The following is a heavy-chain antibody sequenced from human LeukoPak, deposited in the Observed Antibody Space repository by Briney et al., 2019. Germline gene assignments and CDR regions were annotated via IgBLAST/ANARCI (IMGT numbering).Heavy chain of an antibody. Sequence: GGSLRLSCAASGFTFSSYGMHWVRQAPGKGLEWVAVISYDGSNTYYADSVKGRFTTSRDNSKNTLYLQMNSLRAEDTAIYYCAKRYCTGGSCCPDYWGQGTLVTVSS. CDR1: GFTFSSYG. CDR3: AKRYCTGGSCCPDY. CDR2: ISYDGSNT. V-gene: IGHV3-30*18. J-gene: IGHJ4*02. D-gene: IGHD2-15*01.